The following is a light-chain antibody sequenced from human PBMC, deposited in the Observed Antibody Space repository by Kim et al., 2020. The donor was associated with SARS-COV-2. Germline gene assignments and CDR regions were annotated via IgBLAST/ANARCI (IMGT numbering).Light chain of an antibody. V-gene: IGKV1-27*01. CDR3: QEYDRDPLT. Sequence: IQMTQSPSSLSASVGDKVTITCRASQDIYNFLAWYQQKPGKVPTLIISAASTLQSGVPSRFSGSGSGTYFTLTISSLQPEDVATYNRQEYDRDPLTIARGTNLEL. CDR2: AAS. J-gene: IGKJ4*01. CDR1: QDIYNF.